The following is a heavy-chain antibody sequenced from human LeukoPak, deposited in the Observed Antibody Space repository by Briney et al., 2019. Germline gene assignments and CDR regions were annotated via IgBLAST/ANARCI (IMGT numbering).Heavy chain of an antibody. CDR3: ARGPYPDY. Sequence: GASVKVSCKASGYTFTGYYMHWVRQAPGQGLEWMGWINPNTGDTKYAQQFQGRVTVTRDTSISTAYMDLSRLTSDDTAVYYCARGPYPDYWGQGTRVTVSS. CDR1: GYTFTGYY. CDR2: INPNTGDT. J-gene: IGHJ4*02. V-gene: IGHV1-2*02.